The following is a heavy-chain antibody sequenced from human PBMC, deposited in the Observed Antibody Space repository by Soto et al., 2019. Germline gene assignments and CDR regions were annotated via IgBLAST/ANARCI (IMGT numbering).Heavy chain of an antibody. CDR3: ARGISGYSSGCAY. D-gene: IGHD6-19*01. Sequence: QVQLVQSGAEVKKPGSSVKGSCKASGGTFSSYTIRWVRQAPGQGLEWMGRIIPILGMANYAQKFQGRVTLTADKSTSTAYMELSSLRSEDTAVYYCARGISGYSSGCAYWGQGTLVTVSS. V-gene: IGHV1-69*02. CDR1: GGTFSSYT. J-gene: IGHJ4*02. CDR2: IIPILGMA.